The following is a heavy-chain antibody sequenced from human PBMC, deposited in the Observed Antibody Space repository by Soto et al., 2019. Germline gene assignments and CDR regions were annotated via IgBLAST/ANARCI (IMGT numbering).Heavy chain of an antibody. D-gene: IGHD1-26*01. CDR3: VRDDKWAFDI. CDR1: GFTFSSYA. V-gene: IGHV3-48*01. CDR2: ISVGSGSI. Sequence: EAHLVESGGGLVQPGRSRRLSCAASGFTFSSYAFNWVRQAPGKGLEWISYISVGSGSIFYADSVKGRFTISRDDAQNSLYLQMNTLRVEDTAIYFCVRDDKWAFDIWGQGTTVIVSS. J-gene: IGHJ3*02.